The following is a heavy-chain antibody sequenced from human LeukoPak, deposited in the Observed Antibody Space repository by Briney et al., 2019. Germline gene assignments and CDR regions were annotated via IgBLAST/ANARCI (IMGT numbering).Heavy chain of an antibody. CDR2: LYYSGST. D-gene: IGHD3-3*01. CDR1: GGSISSSTYY. J-gene: IGHJ5*02. Sequence: KPSETLSLTCTVSGGSISSSTYYWGWIRQPPGKGLEWIGNLYYSGSTYYNPSLKSRVTISVDTSKNQFSLKLSSVTAADTAVYYCARAREGYDFWSGFKAWFDPWGQGTLVTVSS. CDR3: ARAREGYDFWSGFKAWFDP. V-gene: IGHV4-39*01.